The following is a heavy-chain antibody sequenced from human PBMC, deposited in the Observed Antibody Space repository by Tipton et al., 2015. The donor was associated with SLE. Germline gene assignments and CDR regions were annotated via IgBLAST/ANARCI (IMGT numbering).Heavy chain of an antibody. Sequence: SLRLSCAASGFTFSSYGMHWVRQAPGKGLEWVAVISYDGSNKYYADSVKGRFTISRDNSKNTLYLQMNSLRAEDTAVYYCAKDLPVLRFLEWLPPPVQRAYGMDVWGQGTTVTVSS. D-gene: IGHD3-3*01. CDR2: ISYDGSNK. CDR1: GFTFSSYG. V-gene: IGHV3-30*18. J-gene: IGHJ6*02. CDR3: AKDLPVLRFLEWLPPPVQRAYGMDV.